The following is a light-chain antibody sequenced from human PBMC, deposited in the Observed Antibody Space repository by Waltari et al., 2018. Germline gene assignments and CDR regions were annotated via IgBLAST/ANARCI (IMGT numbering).Light chain of an antibody. V-gene: IGKV1-5*03. CDR2: KAS. J-gene: IGKJ4*01. CDR3: QQYNRYFT. Sequence: DIQMTQSPSTLSASVGDRVPITCPGSPSIRTWLAWYQQKPGKAPKLLVHKASSLESGVPSRFSGSGSGTEFTRTISSLQPDDFATYYCQQYNRYFTFGGGTKVEIK. CDR1: PSIRTW.